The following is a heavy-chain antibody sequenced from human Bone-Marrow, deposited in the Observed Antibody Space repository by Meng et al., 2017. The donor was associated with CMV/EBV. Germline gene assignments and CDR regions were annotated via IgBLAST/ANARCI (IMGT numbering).Heavy chain of an antibody. Sequence: VKVSCKASGYTFTGYYMHWVRQAPGQGLEWMGWINPNSGGTNYAQKFQGMVTMTRDTSISTAYMELSRLRSDDTAVYYCARSHSKGCSSTSCHYYYYYGMDVWGQGTTVTVSS. CDR3: ARSHSKGCSSTSCHYYYYYGMDV. D-gene: IGHD2-2*01. CDR2: INPNSGGT. V-gene: IGHV1-2*02. J-gene: IGHJ6*02. CDR1: GYTFTGYY.